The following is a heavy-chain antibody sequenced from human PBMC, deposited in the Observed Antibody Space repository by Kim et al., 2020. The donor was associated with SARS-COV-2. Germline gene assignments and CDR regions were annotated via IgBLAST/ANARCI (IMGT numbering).Heavy chain of an antibody. D-gene: IGHD1-26*01. Sequence: YYVDSVKGRFTISRDNAKNSLYLQMNSLRAEDTAVYYCARDGIVGARADYWGQGTLVTVSS. J-gene: IGHJ4*02. CDR3: ARDGIVGARADY. V-gene: IGHV3-7*01.